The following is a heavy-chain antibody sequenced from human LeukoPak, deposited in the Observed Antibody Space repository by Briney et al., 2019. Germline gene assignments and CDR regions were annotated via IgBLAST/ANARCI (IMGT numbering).Heavy chain of an antibody. D-gene: IGHD2-8*01. CDR1: GGSITNTNW. V-gene: IGHV4-4*02. Sequence: PSGTLSLTCSVSGGSITNTNWWGWVRQPPGQGLEWIGEISLTGLTHYNPSLESRVTVSLDKSKNQLSLNLTPVTAADTAVFYCSRENGAFSPFGYWGQGTLVTVLS. CDR2: ISLTGLT. CDR3: SRENGAFSPFGY. J-gene: IGHJ4*02.